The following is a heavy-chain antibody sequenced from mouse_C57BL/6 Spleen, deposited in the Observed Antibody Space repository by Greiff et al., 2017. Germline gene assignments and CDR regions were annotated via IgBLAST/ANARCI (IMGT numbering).Heavy chain of an antibody. CDR1: GYSITSGYY. Sequence: EVKLMESGPGLVKPSQSLSLTCSVTGYSITSGYYWNWIRQFPGNKLEWMGYISYDGSNNYNPSLKNRISITRDTSKNQFFLKLNSVTTEDTATYYCARGGYYGPAYYFDYWGQGTTLTVSS. V-gene: IGHV3-6*01. CDR2: ISYDGSN. CDR3: ARGGYYGPAYYFDY. J-gene: IGHJ2*01. D-gene: IGHD1-1*01.